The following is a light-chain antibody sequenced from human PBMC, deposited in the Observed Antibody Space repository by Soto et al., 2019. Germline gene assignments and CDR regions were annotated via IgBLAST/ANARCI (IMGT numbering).Light chain of an antibody. J-gene: IGKJ4*01. CDR1: QGINHY. Sequence: IQMTQTTSPPSAPLGDRVTITFRASQGINHYLAWFQQKPGKAPKLLIFAASTLQSGVPSRFSGGGSGTDFTFTISSLQPEDIATYYCQQYDNLLTFGGGTKVDIK. CDR2: AAS. CDR3: QQYDNLLT. V-gene: IGKV1-27*01.